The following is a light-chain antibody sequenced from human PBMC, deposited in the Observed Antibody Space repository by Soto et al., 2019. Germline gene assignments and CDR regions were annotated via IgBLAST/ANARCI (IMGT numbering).Light chain of an antibody. J-gene: IGKJ2*01. V-gene: IGKV3-15*01. Sequence: EIVMTQSPATLSVSPGERATLSCRASQSVGTNLAWYQQKPGQAPRLVIYYTSTRATGIPAMFSASGSETDFTLNISSLQSDDCSVYYCQQYGSTPPHTFGQGTKVEIK. CDR3: QQYGSTPPHT. CDR1: QSVGTN. CDR2: YTS.